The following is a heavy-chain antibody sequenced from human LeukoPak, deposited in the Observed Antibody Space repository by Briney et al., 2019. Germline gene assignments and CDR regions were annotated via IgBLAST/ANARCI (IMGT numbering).Heavy chain of an antibody. J-gene: IGHJ6*03. CDR2: INHSGST. D-gene: IGHD2-8*01. CDR1: GFTVSSKY. CDR3: ARHNGYYYYYYMDV. Sequence: GSLRLSCAASGFTVSSKYMSWVRQAPGKGLEWIGEINHSGSTNYNPSLKSRVTISVDTSKNQFSLKLSSVTAADTAVYYCARHNGYYYYYYMDVWGKGTTVTISS. V-gene: IGHV4-34*01.